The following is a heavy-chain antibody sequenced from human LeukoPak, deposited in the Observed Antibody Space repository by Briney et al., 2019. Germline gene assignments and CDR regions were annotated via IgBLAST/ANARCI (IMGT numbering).Heavy chain of an antibody. D-gene: IGHD4/OR15-4a*01. CDR3: ASFRADN. V-gene: IGHV3-74*01. CDR2: INTAGST. J-gene: IGHJ3*01. Sequence: PGGSLRLSSAVSGLTFSNVWMHWVRHTPGQGLVWVCRINTAGSTVYADPVKGRFTISRDNAKNMVYLQMNSLRTEDTAVYYCASFRADNWGRGTMVTVSS. CDR1: GLTFSNVW.